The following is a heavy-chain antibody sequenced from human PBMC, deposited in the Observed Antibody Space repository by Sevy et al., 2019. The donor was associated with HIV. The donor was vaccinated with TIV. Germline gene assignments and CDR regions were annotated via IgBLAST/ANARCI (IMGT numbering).Heavy chain of an antibody. Sequence: ASVKVSCKASGGTFSNYAISWVRQAPGQGLEWMGGFIPMFDTANYAQKFQGKVTLTADGSTTTAYMELSSLRSDDTAVYYCAKDLVGGTYYFDYWGQGTLVTVSS. CDR3: AKDLVGGTYYFDY. CDR2: FIPMFDTA. D-gene: IGHD1-26*01. CDR1: GGTFSNYA. J-gene: IGHJ4*02. V-gene: IGHV1-69*13.